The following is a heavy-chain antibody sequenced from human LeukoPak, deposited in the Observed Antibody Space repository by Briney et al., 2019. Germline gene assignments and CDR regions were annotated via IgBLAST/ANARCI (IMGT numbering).Heavy chain of an antibody. J-gene: IGHJ3*02. CDR3: ARHSGSYNIWGAFDI. V-gene: IGHV1-18*01. CDR1: GYSFTSYE. D-gene: IGHD3-10*01. Sequence: ASVKVSCKASGYSFTSYEISWVRQAPGQGLEWMGWISAYNGNTNYAQKLQGRVTMTTDTSTSTAYMELRSLRSDDTAVYYCARHSGSYNIWGAFDIWGRGTMVTVSS. CDR2: ISAYNGNT.